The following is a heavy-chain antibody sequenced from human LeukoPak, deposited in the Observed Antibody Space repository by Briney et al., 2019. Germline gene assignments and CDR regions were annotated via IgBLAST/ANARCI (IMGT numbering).Heavy chain of an antibody. Sequence: PGGSLRLSWAASGFTVSNNFMSWVRQAPGKGVEWVSAIYSGGNTYYSDSVKGRFTISRDNSKNTLYLQMNSQRAEDTAVYYCARDVLGARVRGVMAPKYYYYGMVVWGQGTTVTVSS. V-gene: IGHV3-53*01. CDR2: IYSGGNT. CDR3: ARDVLGARVRGVMAPKYYYYGMVV. J-gene: IGHJ6*02. D-gene: IGHD3-10*01. CDR1: GFTVSNNF.